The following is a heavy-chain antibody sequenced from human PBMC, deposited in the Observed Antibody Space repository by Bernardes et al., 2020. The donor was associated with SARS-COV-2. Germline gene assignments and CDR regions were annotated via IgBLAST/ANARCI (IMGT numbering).Heavy chain of an antibody. CDR1: GYTLTALS. CDR3: ATLWAYSSSWYTPPYFDY. CDR2: FDPEDGET. J-gene: IGHJ4*02. Sequence: GLVKVSCKVSGYTLTALSMHWVRHAPGKGLEWMGGFDPEDGETIYAQTFQGRVTMTEDTSTDTAYMELSSLRSEDTAVYYCATLWAYSSSWYTPPYFDYWGQGTLVTVSS. D-gene: IGHD6-13*01. V-gene: IGHV1-24*01.